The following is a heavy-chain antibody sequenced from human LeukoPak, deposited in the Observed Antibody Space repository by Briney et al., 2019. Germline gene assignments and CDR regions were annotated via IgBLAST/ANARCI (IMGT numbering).Heavy chain of an antibody. CDR1: GFTFSSYS. CDR3: AKRGPPDYSYGNWIDA. CDR2: ISSSGSTI. D-gene: IGHD3-16*01. V-gene: IGHV3-48*01. Sequence: GGSLRLSCTASGFTFSSYSMNWVRQAPGKGLEWVSYISSSGSTIYYADSVKGRFTISRDNSKNTLYLQMNSLRIEDTAIYYCAKRGPPDYSYGNWIDAWGQGTLVTVSS. J-gene: IGHJ5*02.